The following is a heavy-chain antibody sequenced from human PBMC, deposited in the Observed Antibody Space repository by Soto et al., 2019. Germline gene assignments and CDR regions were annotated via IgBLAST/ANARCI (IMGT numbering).Heavy chain of an antibody. J-gene: IGHJ4*02. D-gene: IGHD3-10*01. Sequence: QVQLQQWGAGLLKPSETLSLTCAVYGGSFSGYYWSWIRQPPGKGQEWIGEINHGGSTNYNPSLNSRVTISVDTSKIHSSLKLSSVTAADAAVYYCARVPTMVRGVISGDDYFDYWGQGTLVTVSS. CDR1: GGSFSGYY. V-gene: IGHV4-34*01. CDR3: ARVPTMVRGVISGDDYFDY. CDR2: INHGGST.